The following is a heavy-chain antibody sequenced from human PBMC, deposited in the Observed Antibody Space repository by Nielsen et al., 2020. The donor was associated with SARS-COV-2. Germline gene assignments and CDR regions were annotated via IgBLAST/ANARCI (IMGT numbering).Heavy chain of an antibody. CDR2: ISWNSGSI. D-gene: IGHD2-15*01. CDR1: GFTFDDYA. J-gene: IGHJ4*02. V-gene: IGHV3-9*01. CDR3: AKVMRSGGSWAYYFDY. Sequence: SLRLSCAASGFTFDDYAMHWVRQAPGKGLEWVSGISWNSGSIGYADSVKGRFTISRDNAKNSLYLQMNSLRAEDTALYYCAKVMRSGGSWAYYFDYWGQGTLVTVSS.